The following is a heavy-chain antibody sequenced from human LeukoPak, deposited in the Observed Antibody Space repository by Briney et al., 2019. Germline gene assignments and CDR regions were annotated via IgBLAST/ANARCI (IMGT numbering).Heavy chain of an antibody. J-gene: IGHJ4*02. V-gene: IGHV3-53*01. CDR2: IYSGGST. D-gene: IGHD3-3*01. CDR1: GFTVSSNS. CDR3: ARDKQSDFRSGSFSD. Sequence: GGSLRLSCAASGFTVSSNSMSWVRQAPGKGLEWVSVIYSGGSTYYADSVKGRFTISRDNSKNTLYLQMNSLRAEDTAVYYCARDKQSDFRSGSFSDWGQGTLVTVSS.